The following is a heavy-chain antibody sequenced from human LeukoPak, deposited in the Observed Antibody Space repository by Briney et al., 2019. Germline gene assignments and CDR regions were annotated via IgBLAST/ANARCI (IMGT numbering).Heavy chain of an antibody. V-gene: IGHV1-2*02. CDR1: GYTFTGYY. Sequence: ASVTVSCTASGYTFTGYYMHWVRQAPGQGLEWMGWINPNSGGTNYAQKFQGRVTMTRDTSISTAYMELSRLRSDDTAVYYCARFLSYSNLPAFDYWGQGTLVTVSS. CDR3: ARFLSYSNLPAFDY. D-gene: IGHD4-11*01. CDR2: INPNSGGT. J-gene: IGHJ4*02.